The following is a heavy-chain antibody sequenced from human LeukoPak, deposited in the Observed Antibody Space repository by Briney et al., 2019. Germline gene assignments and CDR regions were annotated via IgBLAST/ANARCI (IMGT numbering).Heavy chain of an antibody. D-gene: IGHD3-10*01. CDR2: IIPIFGTA. CDR1: GGTFSSYA. Sequence: PVASVKVSCKASGGTFSSYAISWVRQAPGQGLEWMGGIIPIFGTANYAQKFQGRVTMTTDTSTRTAYMEVRGLRSDDTAVYYCARDSGSETYRFDYWGQGALVTVSS. V-gene: IGHV1-69*05. CDR3: ARDSGSETYRFDY. J-gene: IGHJ4*02.